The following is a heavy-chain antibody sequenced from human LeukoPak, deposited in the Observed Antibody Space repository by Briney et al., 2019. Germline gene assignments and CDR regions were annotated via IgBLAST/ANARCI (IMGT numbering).Heavy chain of an antibody. CDR2: INPNSGGT. CDR1: GYTFTGYY. J-gene: IGHJ6*03. CDR3: ARASYSSSWYGDYYYYYMDV. D-gene: IGHD6-13*01. Sequence: AASVKVSCKASGYTFTGYYMHWVRQAPGQGLGWMGWINPNSGGTNYAQKFQGRVTITRNTSISTAYMELSSLRSEDTAVYYCARASYSSSWYGDYYYYYMDVWGKGTTVTVSS. V-gene: IGHV1-2*02.